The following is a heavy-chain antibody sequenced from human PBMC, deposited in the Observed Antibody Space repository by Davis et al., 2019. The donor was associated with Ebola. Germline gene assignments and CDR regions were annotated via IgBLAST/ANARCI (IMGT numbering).Heavy chain of an antibody. CDR1: GYSFSSYW. J-gene: IGHJ4*02. D-gene: IGHD6-6*01. Sequence: PGGSLRLSCKGSGYSFSSYWIGWVRQMPGKGLEWMGIIYPGDSATRYSPSFQGQVTISADKSISTAYLQWSSLKASDTAMYYCAREAHSSSSFCVGWCSYFDYWGQGTLVTVSS. CDR2: IYPGDSAT. CDR3: AREAHSSSSFCVGWCSYFDY. V-gene: IGHV5-51*01.